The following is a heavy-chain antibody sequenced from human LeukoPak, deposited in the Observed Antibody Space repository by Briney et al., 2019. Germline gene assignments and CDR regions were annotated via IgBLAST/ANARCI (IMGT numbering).Heavy chain of an antibody. V-gene: IGHV4-4*07. CDR2: IYTSGST. J-gene: IGHJ4*02. Sequence: GSLRLSCAASGFTVSSNYMSWVRQAPGKGLEWIGRIYTSGSTNYNPSLKSRVTMSVDTSKNQFSLKLSSVTAADTAAYYCAREESSTSLHFDYWGQGTLVTVSS. D-gene: IGHD2-2*01. CDR1: GFTVSSNY. CDR3: AREESSTSLHFDY.